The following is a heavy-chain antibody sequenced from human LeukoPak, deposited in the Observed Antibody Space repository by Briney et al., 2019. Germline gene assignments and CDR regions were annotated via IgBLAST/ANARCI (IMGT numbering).Heavy chain of an antibody. V-gene: IGHV1-69*13. CDR2: IIPIFGTA. CDR1: GGTFSSYA. D-gene: IGHD6-13*01. Sequence: ASMKVSCKASGGTFSSYAISWVRQAPGQGLEWMGGIIPIFGTANYAQKFQGRVTITADESTSTAYMELSSLRSEDTAVYYCARHKEKQLENWFDPWGQGTLVTVSS. J-gene: IGHJ5*02. CDR3: ARHKEKQLENWFDP.